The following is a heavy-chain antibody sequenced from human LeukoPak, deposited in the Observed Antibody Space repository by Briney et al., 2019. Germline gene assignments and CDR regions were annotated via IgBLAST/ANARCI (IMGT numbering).Heavy chain of an antibody. D-gene: IGHD4-17*01. CDR3: TRRIVNGDYPVDY. Sequence: ASVKVSCTAFGYTFTSNYMHWVRQAPGQGPEWMGVISPSGGSTTYAQKFQGRVTLTRDMSTSTDYLELSSLRSEDTAVYYCTRRIVNGDYPVDYWGQGTLVTVSS. CDR1: GYTFTSNY. V-gene: IGHV1-46*03. J-gene: IGHJ4*02. CDR2: ISPSGGST.